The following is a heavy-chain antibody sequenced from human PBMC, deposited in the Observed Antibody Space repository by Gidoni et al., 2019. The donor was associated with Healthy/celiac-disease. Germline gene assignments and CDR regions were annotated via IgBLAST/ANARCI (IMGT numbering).Heavy chain of an antibody. D-gene: IGHD1-26*01. CDR2: IYTSGST. J-gene: IGHJ6*02. CDR1: GGSISSGSYD. V-gene: IGHV4-61*02. Sequence: QVQLQESGPGLVKPSQTLSLTRTDSGGSISSGSYDWSWVRQPAGKGLEWIGRIYTSGSTNYNPSLKSRVTISVDTSKNQFSLKLSSVTAADTAVYYCAREDIRGAWELGPNGMDVWGQGTTVTVSS. CDR3: AREDIRGAWELGPNGMDV.